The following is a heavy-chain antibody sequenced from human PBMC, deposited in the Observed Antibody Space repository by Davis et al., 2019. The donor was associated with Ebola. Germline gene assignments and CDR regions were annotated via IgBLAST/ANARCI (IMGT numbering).Heavy chain of an antibody. CDR3: ARSLWGATTPYFDY. CDR1: GGSISSYY. D-gene: IGHD1-26*01. J-gene: IGHJ4*02. Sequence: MPSETLSLTCTVSGGSISSYYWSWIRQPPGKGLEWIGSIYYSGSTNYNPSLKSRVTISVDTSKNQFSLKLSSVTAADTAVYYCARSLWGATTPYFDYWGQGTLVTVSS. V-gene: IGHV4-59*01. CDR2: IYYSGST.